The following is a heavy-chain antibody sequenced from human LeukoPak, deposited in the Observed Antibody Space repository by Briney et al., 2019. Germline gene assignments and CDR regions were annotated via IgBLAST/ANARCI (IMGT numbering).Heavy chain of an antibody. J-gene: IGHJ4*02. CDR2: IIPIFGTA. V-gene: IGHV1-69*05. Sequence: RASVTVSCMASVGTFTIHASSWVRQAPGQGLEWMGGIIPIFGTANYAQKFQGRVTITTDESTSTAYMELSSLRSEDTAVYYCATRDRWLQFPFDYWGQGTLVTVSS. D-gene: IGHD5-24*01. CDR1: VGTFTIHA. CDR3: ATRDRWLQFPFDY.